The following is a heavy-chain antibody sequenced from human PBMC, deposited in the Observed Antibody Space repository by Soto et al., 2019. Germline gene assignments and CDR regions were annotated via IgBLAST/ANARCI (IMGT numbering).Heavy chain of an antibody. CDR3: ARASGGSWDY. CDR2: ISYDGSSK. CDR1: GFTFSSYA. Sequence: GGSLRLSCAASGFTFSSYAMHWVRQAPGKGLEWVAVISYDGSSKYYADSVKGRFTISRDNSKNTLYLQMNSLRAEDTAVYYCARASGGSWDYWGQGTLVTVSS. J-gene: IGHJ4*02. D-gene: IGHD3-16*01. V-gene: IGHV3-30-3*01.